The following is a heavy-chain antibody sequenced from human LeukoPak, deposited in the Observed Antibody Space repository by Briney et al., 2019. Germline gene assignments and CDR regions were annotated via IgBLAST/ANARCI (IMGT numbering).Heavy chain of an antibody. CDR2: IKSKTGGGTT. CDR3: TTENLIAAGYYFDY. V-gene: IGHV3-15*01. D-gene: IGHD6-13*01. J-gene: IGHJ4*02. CDR1: GFTFSNAW. Sequence: GGSLRLSCAASGFTFSNAWMSWVRQAPGKGLEWVGRIKSKTGGGTTDYAAPVKGRFTISRDDSKNTLYLQMNSLKTEDIAVYYCTTENLIAAGYYFDYWGQGTLVTVSS.